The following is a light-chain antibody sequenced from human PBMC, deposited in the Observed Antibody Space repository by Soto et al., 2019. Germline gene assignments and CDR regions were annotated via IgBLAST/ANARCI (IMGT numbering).Light chain of an antibody. CDR3: SSTSSSTTVV. CDR1: SSDVGGYNY. CDR2: DVN. J-gene: IGLJ2*01. Sequence: QSALTQPASVSGSPGQSVTISCSGSSSDVGGYNYVSWYQRHPGKAPKLMIYDVNNRPSGVSHRFSGSKSGNTASLTISGLEDEDEDDYFCSSTSSSTTVVFGGGTKLTVL. V-gene: IGLV2-14*01.